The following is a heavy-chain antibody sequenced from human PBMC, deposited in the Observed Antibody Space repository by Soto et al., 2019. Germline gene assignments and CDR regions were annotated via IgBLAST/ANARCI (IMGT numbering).Heavy chain of an antibody. Sequence: SETLSLTCAVSGGSISSGGYSWSWIRQPPGKGLEWIGYIYHSGSTYYNPSLKSRVTISVDTSKNQFSLKLSSVTAADTAVYYCASFDFWSGSFDFWGQGTLVTVSS. J-gene: IGHJ4*02. D-gene: IGHD3-3*01. V-gene: IGHV4-30-2*01. CDR3: ASFDFWSGSFDF. CDR1: GGSISSGGYS. CDR2: IYHSGST.